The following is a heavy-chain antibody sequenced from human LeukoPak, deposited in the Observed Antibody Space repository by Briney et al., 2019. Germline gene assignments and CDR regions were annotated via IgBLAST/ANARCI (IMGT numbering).Heavy chain of an antibody. Sequence: GGSLRLSCVASGFTFSSRDWMTWVRQAPGRGLEWVANIKQDGSEKNYVDSVKGRFTISRDNAKNTLYLQMNSLRAEDTAVYYCARGLGSGRHAFDIWGQGTMVTVSS. CDR1: GFTFSSRDW. CDR2: IKQDGSEK. D-gene: IGHD3-10*01. CDR3: ARGLGSGRHAFDI. J-gene: IGHJ3*02. V-gene: IGHV3-7*01.